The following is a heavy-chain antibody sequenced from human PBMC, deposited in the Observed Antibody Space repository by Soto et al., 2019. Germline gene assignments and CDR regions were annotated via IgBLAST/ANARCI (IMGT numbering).Heavy chain of an antibody. CDR3: AVAIFGVDKYYFDY. J-gene: IGHJ4*02. V-gene: IGHV3-33*07. CDR2: IWYDGTNK. Sequence: PGGSLRLSCAASGFTFSSYGMYWVRQAPGKGLEWVAVIWYDGTNKHYVESVKGRFTISRDNSKNTLYLQMNSLRAEDTAVYYCAVAIFGVDKYYFDYWGQGTLVTVSS. CDR1: GFTFSSYG. D-gene: IGHD3-3*01.